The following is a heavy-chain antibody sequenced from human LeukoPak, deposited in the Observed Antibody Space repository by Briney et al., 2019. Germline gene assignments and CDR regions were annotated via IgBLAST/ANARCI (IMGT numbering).Heavy chain of an antibody. V-gene: IGHV3-30*18. CDR1: GFTFSSYG. D-gene: IGHD6-13*01. J-gene: IGHJ4*02. CDR3: AEDLDVVSSSSWYFDY. Sequence: GGSLRLSCAASGFTFSSYGMHWVRQAPGKGLEWVAVISYDGSNKYYADSVKGRFTISRDNSKNTLYLQMNSLRAEDTAVYYCAEDLDVVSSSSWYFDYWGQGTLVTVSS. CDR2: ISYDGSNK.